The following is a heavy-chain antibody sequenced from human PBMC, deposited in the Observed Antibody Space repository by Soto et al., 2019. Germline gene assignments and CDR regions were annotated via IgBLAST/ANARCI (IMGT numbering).Heavy chain of an antibody. Sequence: SETLSLTCTVSGGSISSYYWSWIRQPPGKGLEWIGYIYYSGSTKYNPSLKSRVTISVDTSKNQLSLKLSSVTAADTAVYYCARQSCSSTSCYSWVSWFDPWGQGTLVTV. CDR3: ARQSCSSTSCYSWVSWFDP. CDR2: IYYSGST. J-gene: IGHJ5*02. D-gene: IGHD2-2*01. CDR1: GGSISSYY. V-gene: IGHV4-59*08.